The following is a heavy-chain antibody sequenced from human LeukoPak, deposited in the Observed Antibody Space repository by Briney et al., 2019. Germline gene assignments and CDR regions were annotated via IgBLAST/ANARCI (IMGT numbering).Heavy chain of an antibody. CDR1: GGSISSYY. Sequence: TSETLSLTCTVSGGSISSYYWGWIRQPPGKGLEWIGNIFYSGSTYYSPSLKSRVTISLDTSRNQFSLKLNSVTAADTAVYYCAKSNGYGLVDIWGQGTMVTVSS. CDR2: IFYSGST. CDR3: AKSNGYGLVDI. D-gene: IGHD3-10*01. V-gene: IGHV4-39*07. J-gene: IGHJ3*02.